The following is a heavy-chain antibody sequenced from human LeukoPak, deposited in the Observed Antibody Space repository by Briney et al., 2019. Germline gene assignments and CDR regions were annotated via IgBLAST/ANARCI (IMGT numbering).Heavy chain of an antibody. CDR2: ISSSGSTI. V-gene: IGHV3-11*01. Sequence: TGGSLRLSCAASGFTFSDYYMSWIRQAPGKGLEWVSYISSSGSTIYYADSVKGRFTISRDNAKNSLYLQMNSLRAEDTAVYYCARDPHYYDSSGYYPRDFDYWGQGTLVTVSS. J-gene: IGHJ4*02. D-gene: IGHD3-22*01. CDR3: ARDPHYYDSSGYYPRDFDY. CDR1: GFTFSDYY.